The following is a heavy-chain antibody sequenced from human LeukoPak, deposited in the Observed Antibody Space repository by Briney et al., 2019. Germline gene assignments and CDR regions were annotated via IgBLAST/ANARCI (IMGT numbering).Heavy chain of an antibody. CDR3: AREYSSGWPGFDY. D-gene: IGHD6-19*01. Sequence: PETLSLTCAVYGGSFSGYYWSWIRQPPGKGLEWIGEINHSGSTNYNPSLKSRVTISVDTSKNQFSLKLSSVTAADTAVYYCAREYSSGWPGFDYWGQGTLVTVSS. J-gene: IGHJ4*02. CDR1: GGSFSGYY. CDR2: INHSGST. V-gene: IGHV4-34*01.